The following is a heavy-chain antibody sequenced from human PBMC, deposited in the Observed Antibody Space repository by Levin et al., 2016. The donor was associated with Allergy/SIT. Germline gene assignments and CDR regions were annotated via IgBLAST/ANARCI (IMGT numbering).Heavy chain of an antibody. CDR2: IYYSGDT. D-gene: IGHD2-2*01. V-gene: IGHV4-31*03. CDR1: GGSIRSGGYY. J-gene: IGHJ6*03. CDR3: AKIGAQLPPHQYSYFYMDV. Sequence: SETLSLTCTVSGGSIRSGGYYWTWIRQRPGKGLEWIGYIYYSGDTYYNPSLKSRVTISVVTSKNQFSLKLSSVTAADTAVYYCAKIGAQLPPHQYSYFYMDVWGKGTTVTISS.